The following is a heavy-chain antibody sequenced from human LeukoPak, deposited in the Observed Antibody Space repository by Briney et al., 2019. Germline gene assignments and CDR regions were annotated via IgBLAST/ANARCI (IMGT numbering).Heavy chain of an antibody. Sequence: GGSLRLSCTGSGLTFTTYALHWVRQGPGKGPEWVAVISYDGRIKYYADSVKGRFTISRDNSKNTLHLQMNSLRTEDTAFYYCARVGSGSYLKGYFDYWGQGTLVSVSS. CDR1: GLTFTTYA. V-gene: IGHV3-30*04. CDR3: ARVGSGSYLKGYFDY. J-gene: IGHJ4*02. D-gene: IGHD3-16*02. CDR2: ISYDGRIK.